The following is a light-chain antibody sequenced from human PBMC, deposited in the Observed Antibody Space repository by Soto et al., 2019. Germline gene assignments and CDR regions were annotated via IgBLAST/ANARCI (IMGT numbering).Light chain of an antibody. Sequence: EIVMTQSPATLSVSPGERATLSCRASQSVSSNLAWYQQKPGQAPRLLIYGASTRATGIPARFSGSGSGTEFTLTIRSLQSEDFAVYYCQQYNKGPFTFGGGTKVEIK. V-gene: IGKV3-15*01. CDR3: QQYNKGPFT. CDR1: QSVSSN. CDR2: GAS. J-gene: IGKJ4*01.